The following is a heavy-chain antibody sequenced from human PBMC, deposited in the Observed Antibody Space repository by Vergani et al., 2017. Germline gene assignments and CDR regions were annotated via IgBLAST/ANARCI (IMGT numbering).Heavy chain of an antibody. J-gene: IGHJ4*02. V-gene: IGHV3-30*03. CDR3: ARDMGTSCPDY. CDR2: ISYDGSNK. Sequence: QVQLVESGGGVVQPGRSLRLSCAASGFTFSSYGMHWVRQAPGKGLEWVAVISYDGSNKYYADSVKGRFTISRDNSKNTLYLQMNSLRAEDTAVYYCARDMGTSCPDYWGQGTLVTVSS. CDR1: GFTFSSYG. D-gene: IGHD2-2*01.